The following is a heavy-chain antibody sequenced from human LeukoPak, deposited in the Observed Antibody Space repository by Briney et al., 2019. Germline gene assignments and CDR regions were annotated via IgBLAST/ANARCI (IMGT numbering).Heavy chain of an antibody. CDR3: AKDSAAAPPSDYFDY. CDR2: ISWDGGST. D-gene: IGHD6-6*01. J-gene: IGHJ4*02. CDR1: GFTFHDA. Sequence: PGGSLRLSCAASGFTFHDAMHWVRQAPGKGLEWVSLISWDGGSTYYADSVKGRFTISRDNSKNSLYLQMNSLRTEDTALYYCAKDSAAAPPSDYFDYWGQGTLVTVSS. V-gene: IGHV3-43*01.